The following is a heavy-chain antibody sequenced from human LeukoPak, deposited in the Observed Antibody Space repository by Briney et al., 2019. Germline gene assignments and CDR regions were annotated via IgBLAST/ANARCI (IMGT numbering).Heavy chain of an antibody. V-gene: IGHV3-21*01. CDR1: GFTFSSYS. D-gene: IGHD5-24*01. CDR3: ARASDERWLQLHVDY. Sequence: GGSLRLSCAASGFTFSSYSMNWVRQAPGKGLEWVSSISSSSYIYYADSVKGRFTISRDNAKNSLYLQMNSLRAEDTAVYYCARASDERWLQLHVDYWGQGTLVTVSS. CDR2: ISSSSYI. J-gene: IGHJ4*02.